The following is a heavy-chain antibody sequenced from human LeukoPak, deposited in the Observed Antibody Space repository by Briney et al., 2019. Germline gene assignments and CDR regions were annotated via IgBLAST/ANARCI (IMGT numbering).Heavy chain of an antibody. Sequence: PGGSLRLSCAASGFTVSSNYMSWIRQAPGKGLEWVSYISSSGSTIYYADSVKGRLTISRDNAKNSLYLQMNSLRAEDTAVYYCASALNSYGSYYYMDVWGKGTTVTVSS. CDR3: ASALNSYGSYYYMDV. CDR2: ISSSGSTI. J-gene: IGHJ6*03. CDR1: GFTVSSNY. D-gene: IGHD5-18*01. V-gene: IGHV3-11*01.